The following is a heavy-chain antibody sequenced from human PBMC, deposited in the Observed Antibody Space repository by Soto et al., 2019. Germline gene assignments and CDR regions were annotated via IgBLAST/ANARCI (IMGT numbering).Heavy chain of an antibody. Sequence: ITLKESGPTLVKPTQTLTLTCTFSGFSLNTGGVGVGWVRQPRGKTMEWLALIYWDDDERYRPSLRSRLNISKDTINNQVVLTMTNMDPEDTATYYCVRNLRYYGGDYYYGMDAWGQGTTGTGS. CDR2: IYWDDDE. D-gene: IGHD3-10*01. V-gene: IGHV2-5*02. CDR1: GFSLNTGGVG. J-gene: IGHJ6*02. CDR3: VRNLRYYGGDYYYGMDA.